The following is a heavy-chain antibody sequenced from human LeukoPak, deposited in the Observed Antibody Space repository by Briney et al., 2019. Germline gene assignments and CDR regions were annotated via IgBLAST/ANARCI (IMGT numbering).Heavy chain of an antibody. CDR3: ASLPDYFWSGSHFDY. CDR2: INPNSGGT. Sequence: ASVKVSCKASGYTFTGYYMHWVRQAPGQGLEWMGWINPNSGGTNYAQKFQGRVTMTRDTSISTAYTELSRLRSDDTAVYYCASLPDYFWSGSHFDYWGQGTLVTVSS. V-gene: IGHV1-2*02. D-gene: IGHD3-3*01. J-gene: IGHJ4*02. CDR1: GYTFTGYY.